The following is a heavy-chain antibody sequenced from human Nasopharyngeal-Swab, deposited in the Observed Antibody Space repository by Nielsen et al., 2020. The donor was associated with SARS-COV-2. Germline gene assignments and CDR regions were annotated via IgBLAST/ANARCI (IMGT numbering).Heavy chain of an antibody. J-gene: IGHJ6*02. CDR3: ARDGLDYDFWSAYFMDV. CDR2: ISGSTTYI. Sequence: GESLKISCAASGFTFSNYNMNWVRQAPGKGLEWVSSISGSTTYIYYADSVRGRFTISRDNAKNSLHLQMNSLRAEDTAVYYCARDGLDYDFWSAYFMDVWGQGTTVIVSS. D-gene: IGHD3-3*01. CDR1: GFTFSNYN. V-gene: IGHV3-21*01.